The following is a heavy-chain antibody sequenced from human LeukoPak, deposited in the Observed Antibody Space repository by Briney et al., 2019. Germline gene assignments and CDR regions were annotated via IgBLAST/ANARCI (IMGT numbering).Heavy chain of an antibody. J-gene: IGHJ4*02. D-gene: IGHD6-19*01. V-gene: IGHV3-7*01. Sequence: GGSLRLSCAASGFTFSSYTMNWVRQAPGKGLEWVANIKQDGSEKYYVDSVKGRFTISRDNAKNSLYLQMNSLRAEDTAVYYCARGIGYSSGWPTYYFDYWGQGTLVTVSS. CDR2: IKQDGSEK. CDR3: ARGIGYSSGWPTYYFDY. CDR1: GFTFSSYT.